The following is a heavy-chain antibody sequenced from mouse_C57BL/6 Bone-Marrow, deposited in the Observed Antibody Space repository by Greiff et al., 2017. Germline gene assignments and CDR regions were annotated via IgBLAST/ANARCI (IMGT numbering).Heavy chain of an antibody. CDR2: IHPNSGST. D-gene: IGHD2-2*01. CDR3: ALIYYGYHFDY. Sequence: VQLQQPGAELVKPGASVKLSCKASGYTFTSYWMHWVKQRPGQGLEWIGMIHPNSGSTNYNEKFKSKATLTVDKSSSTAYMQLSSLTSEDSAVXYGALIYYGYHFDYWGQGTTLTVSS. CDR1: GYTFTSYW. J-gene: IGHJ2*01. V-gene: IGHV1-64*01.